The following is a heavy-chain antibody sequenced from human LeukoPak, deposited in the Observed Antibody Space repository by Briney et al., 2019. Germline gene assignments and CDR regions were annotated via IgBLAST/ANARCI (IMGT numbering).Heavy chain of an antibody. CDR3: ARDKTVLRYFDWLLSEGYAFDI. Sequence: GASVKVSCKASGYTFTSHYINWVRQAPGQGLEWMGVINPSGGSISYAQKFQGRVTMTRDTSTSTVYMELSSLRSEDTAVYYCARDKTVLRYFDWLLSEGYAFDIWGQGTMVTVSS. V-gene: IGHV1-46*01. CDR1: GYTFTSHY. J-gene: IGHJ3*02. D-gene: IGHD3-9*01. CDR2: INPSGGSI.